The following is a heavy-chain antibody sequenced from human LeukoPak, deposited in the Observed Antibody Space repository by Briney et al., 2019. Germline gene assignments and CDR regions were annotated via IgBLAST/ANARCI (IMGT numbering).Heavy chain of an antibody. V-gene: IGHV4-59*01. D-gene: IGHD3-10*01. Sequence: SETLSLTCTVSGGSISSYYWSWIRQPPGKGLGWIWYIYYSGSTNYNPSLKSRVTISVDTSKNQFSLKLSSVTAADTAVYYCARGKYYYGSGSYSFDYWGQGTLVTVSS. J-gene: IGHJ4*02. CDR2: IYYSGST. CDR1: GGSISSYY. CDR3: ARGKYYYGSGSYSFDY.